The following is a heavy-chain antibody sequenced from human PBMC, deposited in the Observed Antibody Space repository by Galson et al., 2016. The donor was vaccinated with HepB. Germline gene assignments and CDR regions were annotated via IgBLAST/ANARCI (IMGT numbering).Heavy chain of an antibody. D-gene: IGHD1-1*01. CDR1: GYKFTNYY. V-gene: IGHV1-18*01. J-gene: IGHJ4*02. Sequence: SVKVSCKASGYKFTNYYITWVRQAPGQGLEWLGWIGTYNGNTKYAQKFQGRVTMTTDSSTSTAYMELRSLRSDDTAMYYCAGRTGTGSLHYWGLGTLVTVSS. CDR3: AGRTGTGSLHY. CDR2: IGTYNGNT.